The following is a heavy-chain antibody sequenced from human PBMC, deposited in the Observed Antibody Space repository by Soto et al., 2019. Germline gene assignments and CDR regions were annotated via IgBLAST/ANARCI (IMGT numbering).Heavy chain of an antibody. V-gene: IGHV3-21*01. J-gene: IGHJ6*02. CDR1: GFTFSSCT. CDR2: ISPSTSHI. D-gene: IGHD2-15*01. CDR3: SGCSGGACHQNYGMDV. Sequence: EVHLVESGGGLVKPGGSLRLSCAVSGFTFSSCTMNWVRQAPGKGLEWVSSISPSTSHIYYEDSVKGRFTISRDNAKNSLFLQMNSLRAEDTVVYYCSGCSGGACHQNYGMDVWGQGTTVTVSS.